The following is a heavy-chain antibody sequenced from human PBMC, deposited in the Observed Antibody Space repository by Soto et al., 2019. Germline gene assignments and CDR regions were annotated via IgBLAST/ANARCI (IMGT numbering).Heavy chain of an antibody. J-gene: IGHJ6*02. Sequence: QAQLEQSGAEVKKPGASVKVSCKSSGYTFSTSGISWVRQAPGQGLEWMGWISAYNGDANYAQGSQGRVTMTTDTSTSTTFMELRSLRSDDTAVYYCAREGPRPYYYYGMDVWGQGTTVTVSS. CDR1: GYTFSTSG. D-gene: IGHD6-6*01. CDR2: ISAYNGDA. V-gene: IGHV1-18*01. CDR3: AREGPRPYYYYGMDV.